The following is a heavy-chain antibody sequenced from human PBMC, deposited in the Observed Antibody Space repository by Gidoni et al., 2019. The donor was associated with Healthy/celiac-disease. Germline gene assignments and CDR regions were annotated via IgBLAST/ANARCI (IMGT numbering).Heavy chain of an antibody. J-gene: IGHJ2*01. CDR3: ARVLLGVVTPDDWYFDL. D-gene: IGHD3-16*01. CDR1: GGSISSYY. Sequence: QVQLQESGPGLVKPSETLSLTCTVSGGSISSYYWSWIRQPPGKGLEWIGYIYYSGSTNYNPSLKSRVTISVDTSKNQFSLKLSSVTAADTAVYYCARVLLGVVTPDDWYFDLWGRGTLVTVSS. CDR2: IYYSGST. V-gene: IGHV4-59*01.